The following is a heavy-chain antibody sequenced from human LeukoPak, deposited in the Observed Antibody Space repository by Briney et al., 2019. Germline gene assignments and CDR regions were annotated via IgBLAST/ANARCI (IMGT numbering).Heavy chain of an antibody. CDR2: INHSGST. V-gene: IGHV4-34*01. Sequence: PSETLSLTCAVYGESFSGYYWSWIRQPPGKGLEWIGEINHSGSTNYNPSLKSRVTISVDTSKNQFSLKLSSVTAADTAVYYCARVSPVDYGGNSDRWFDPWGQGTLVTVSS. J-gene: IGHJ5*02. CDR1: GESFSGYY. D-gene: IGHD4-17*01. CDR3: ARVSPVDYGGNSDRWFDP.